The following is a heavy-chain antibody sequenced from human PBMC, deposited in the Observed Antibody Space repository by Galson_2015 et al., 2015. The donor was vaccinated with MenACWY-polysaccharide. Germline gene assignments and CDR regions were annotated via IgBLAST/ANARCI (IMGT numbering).Heavy chain of an antibody. D-gene: IGHD2-2*01. CDR3: ARTYCSRTSCYGMGV. V-gene: IGHV3-30-3*01. Sequence: SLRLSCAASGFTFSTYTIHWVRQAPGKGLDWVAIISYDGTNKYYADSVKDRFTISRDNSKNTMYLQMNSLSAEDTAAYYCARTYCSRTSCYGMGVWGQWTTVTVSS. CDR2: ISYDGTNK. CDR1: GFTFSTYT. J-gene: IGHJ6*02.